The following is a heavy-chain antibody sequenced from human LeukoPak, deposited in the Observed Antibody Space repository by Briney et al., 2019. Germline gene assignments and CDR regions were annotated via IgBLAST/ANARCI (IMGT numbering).Heavy chain of an antibody. CDR1: GFTLHIYS. CDR3: AREVDSFPACDY. V-gene: IGHV3-48*04. CDR2: ISGSGVNI. D-gene: IGHD2-21*01. J-gene: IGHJ4*02. Sequence: GGSLRLSCAASGFTLHIYSMTWVRQAPGKGLEWVSHISGSGVNIYYADSVKGRFTISRDNAKNSLYLQMDNLRAEDTAVYYCAREVDSFPACDYWGQGALVTVSS.